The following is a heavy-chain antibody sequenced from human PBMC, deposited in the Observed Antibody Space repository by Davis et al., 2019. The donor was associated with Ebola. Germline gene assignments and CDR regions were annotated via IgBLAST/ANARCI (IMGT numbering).Heavy chain of an antibody. V-gene: IGHV3-74*01. D-gene: IGHD2-15*01. CDR2: INSDGSSP. Sequence: HTGGSLRLSCAASGFTFSSYWMHWVRQAPGKGLVWVSRINSDGSSPSYADSVKGRFTISRDNAKNTLYLQLNSLRAEDTAVYYCARELAGYCSGGSCYYYYGMDVWGQGTTVTVSS. CDR3: ARELAGYCSGGSCYYYYGMDV. J-gene: IGHJ6*02. CDR1: GFTFSSYW.